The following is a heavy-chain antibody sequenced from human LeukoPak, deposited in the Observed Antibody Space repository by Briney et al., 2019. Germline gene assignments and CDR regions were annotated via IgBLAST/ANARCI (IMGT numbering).Heavy chain of an antibody. CDR2: INHSGST. CDR1: GGSFSGYY. V-gene: IGHV4-34*01. CDR3: ARHVTPSSAYYYYYMDV. J-gene: IGHJ6*03. D-gene: IGHD4-23*01. Sequence: SETLSLTCAVYGGSFSGYYWSWIRQPPGKGLEWIGEINHSGSTNYNPSLKSRVTISVDTSKNQFSLTLSSVTAADTAVYYCARHVTPSSAYYYYYMDVWGKGTTVTISS.